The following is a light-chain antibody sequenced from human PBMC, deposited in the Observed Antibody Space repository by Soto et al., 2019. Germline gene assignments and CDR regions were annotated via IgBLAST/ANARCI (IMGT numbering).Light chain of an antibody. CDR1: TRDVGGYHY. CDR2: EVS. J-gene: IGLJ1*01. V-gene: IGLV2-14*01. CDR3: SSYTSSSTGV. Sequence: QSALTQPASVSGSPGQSITISCTGTTRDVGGYHYVSWYQQHPGKAPKIMIYEVSNRPSGVSNRFSGSKSGNTASLTISGLQAEDEADYYCSSYTSSSTGVFGTGTKVTVL.